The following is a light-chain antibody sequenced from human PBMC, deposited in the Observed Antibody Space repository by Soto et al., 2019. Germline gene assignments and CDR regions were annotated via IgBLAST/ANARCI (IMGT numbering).Light chain of an antibody. Sequence: DIQLTQAPSFLSASVGDRVTITCRASQGISTYLVWYQQKPGKAPKLLIYAASTLQSGVPSRFSGSGSGTEFTLTFSSLQPEDFATYYCQQLNSYPLTFGGGTKVEIK. CDR3: QQLNSYPLT. CDR1: QGISTY. J-gene: IGKJ4*01. CDR2: AAS. V-gene: IGKV1-9*01.